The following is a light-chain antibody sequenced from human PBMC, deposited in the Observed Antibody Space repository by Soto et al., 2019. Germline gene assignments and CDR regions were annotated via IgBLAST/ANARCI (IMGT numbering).Light chain of an antibody. CDR3: QQRSSWPRT. CDR1: QGISSY. J-gene: IGKJ1*01. CDR2: DAS. Sequence: EIVLTQSPVTLSLSPGERAALSCRASQGISSYLAWYQQKPCQAPRLLIYDASNSATGIPDRFSRSGSGTDLTVTISSLELEDFAVDYCQQRSSWPRTFGQGTKV. V-gene: IGKV3-11*01.